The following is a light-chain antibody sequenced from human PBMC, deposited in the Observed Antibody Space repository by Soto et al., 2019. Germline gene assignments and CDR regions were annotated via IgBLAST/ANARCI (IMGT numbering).Light chain of an antibody. V-gene: IGKV3-15*01. J-gene: IGKJ5*01. CDR2: DTS. CDR3: QQYNTWRSIT. Sequence: EIVLPQSPATLSLSPGERATLSCRASQNIGNKLAWYQHKPGQAPRVLIYDTSTRAAGIPARFSGSGSETNFTLTIITLQSEDFAVYYCQQYNTWRSITFGQGTRLEIK. CDR1: QNIGNK.